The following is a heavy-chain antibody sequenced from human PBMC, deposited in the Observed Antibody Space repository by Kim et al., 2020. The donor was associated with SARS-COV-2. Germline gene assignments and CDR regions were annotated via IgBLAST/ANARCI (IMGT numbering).Heavy chain of an antibody. Sequence: GGSLRLSCAASGFTVSSDYMSWVRQTPGKGLEWVSLIYSGGNTYYADSVKGSFTISRDNYKNTLYLQMNSLRAEDSAVIYCARGGGYSYGYVNYWGQGTL. CDR1: GFTVSSDY. D-gene: IGHD5-18*01. CDR3: ARGGGYSYGYVNY. V-gene: IGHV3-66*01. CDR2: IYSGGNT. J-gene: IGHJ4*02.